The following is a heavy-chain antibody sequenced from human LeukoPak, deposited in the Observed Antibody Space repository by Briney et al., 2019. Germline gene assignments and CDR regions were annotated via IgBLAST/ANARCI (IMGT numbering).Heavy chain of an antibody. V-gene: IGHV3-30*02. CDR1: GFTFSSYG. CDR3: ARDGYSGYEHY. Sequence: GGSLRLSCAASGFTFSSYGMHWVRQAPGKGLEWVAFIRYDGSNKDYADSVKGRFTISRDNAKNSLYLQMNSLRAEDTALYYCARDGYSGYEHYWGQGTLVTVSS. J-gene: IGHJ4*02. D-gene: IGHD5-12*01. CDR2: IRYDGSNK.